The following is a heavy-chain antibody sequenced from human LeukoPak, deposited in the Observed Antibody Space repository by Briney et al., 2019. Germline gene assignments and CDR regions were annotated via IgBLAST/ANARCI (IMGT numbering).Heavy chain of an antibody. CDR1: GFTFSSHA. Sequence: GASLRLSCAASGFTFSSHAMSWVRQAPGKGLEWVSAISGSGGSTYYADSVKGRFTISRDNPKNTLYLQMNSLRAEDTAVYYCAKDRYDYVWGSYRYSFDYWGQGTLVTVSS. J-gene: IGHJ4*02. V-gene: IGHV3-23*01. D-gene: IGHD3-16*02. CDR2: ISGSGGST. CDR3: AKDRYDYVWGSYRYSFDY.